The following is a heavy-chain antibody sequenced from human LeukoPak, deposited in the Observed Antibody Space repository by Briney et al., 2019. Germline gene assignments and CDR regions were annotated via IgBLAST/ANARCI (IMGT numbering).Heavy chain of an antibody. Sequence: GASVKVSCKASGGTFSSYAISWVRQAPGQGLEWMGGIIPIFGTANYAQKFQGRVTITADESMSTAYMELSSLRSEDTAVYYCASSDQSDRVARRQYYFDYWGQGTLVTVSS. CDR2: IIPIFGTA. D-gene: IGHD3-3*01. CDR1: GGTFSSYA. CDR3: ASSDQSDRVARRQYYFDY. J-gene: IGHJ4*02. V-gene: IGHV1-69*13.